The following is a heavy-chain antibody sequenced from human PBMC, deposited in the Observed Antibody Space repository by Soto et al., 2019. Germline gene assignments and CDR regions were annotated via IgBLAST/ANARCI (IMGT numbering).Heavy chain of an antibody. V-gene: IGHV3-23*01. Sequence: EVQLLESGGGLVQPEGSLRLSCAASGFTFSSYAMSWVRQAPGKGLEWVSGISGSGCTTYYADSVKGRFTISRDNSKNTLYLQVSSLRAEDTAVYYCAKDQAAAGTISRYLQYWGQGTLVTVSS. J-gene: IGHJ1*01. CDR1: GFTFSSYA. CDR3: AKDQAAAGTISRYLQY. D-gene: IGHD6-13*01. CDR2: ISGSGCTT.